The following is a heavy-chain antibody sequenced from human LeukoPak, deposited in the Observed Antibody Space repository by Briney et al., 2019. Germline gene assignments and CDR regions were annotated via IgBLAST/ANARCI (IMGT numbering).Heavy chain of an antibody. Sequence: GGSLRLSCAASGFTFRTYAMSWVRQAPGKGLEWVSGISDSGDGTYYAESVKGRFTISRDNSKNTVFLQMNSLGADDTAKYYCAKDKAPGSRHTPSDFWGQGTLVTVSS. CDR1: GFTFRTYA. J-gene: IGHJ4*02. D-gene: IGHD2-2*02. CDR2: ISDSGDGT. V-gene: IGHV3-23*01. CDR3: AKDKAPGSRHTPSDF.